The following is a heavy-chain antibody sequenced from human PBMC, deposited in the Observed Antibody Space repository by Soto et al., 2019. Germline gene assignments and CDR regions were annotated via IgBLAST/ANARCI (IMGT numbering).Heavy chain of an antibody. J-gene: IGHJ4*02. CDR1: GVSINSGDNF. CDR2: IYYTGST. CDR3: ARAEFNSVWFPFDS. D-gene: IGHD6-19*01. Sequence: QVRLQESGPGLVKPSQTLSLTCTVSGVSINSGDNFRSWIRQPPGKGLEWMGYIYYTGSTYYNPSLNRRITMSVDMSKNQFSLRLTSVTAADTALYFCARAEFNSVWFPFDSWGQGAPVTVSS. V-gene: IGHV4-30-4*01.